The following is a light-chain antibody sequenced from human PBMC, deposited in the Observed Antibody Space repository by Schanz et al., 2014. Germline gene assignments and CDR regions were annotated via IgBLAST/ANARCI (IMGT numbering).Light chain of an antibody. CDR1: QGIRND. V-gene: IGKV1-6*01. J-gene: IGKJ2*02. CDR3: QQSYTTPRT. CDR2: GAS. Sequence: AIQMTQSPSSLSVSVGDRVTITCRASQGIRNDLGWYQQKPGKAPKLLIYGASSLQSGVPSRFSGSGSGTDFTLTISSLQPEDFATYYCQQSYTTPRTFGQGTKLEIK.